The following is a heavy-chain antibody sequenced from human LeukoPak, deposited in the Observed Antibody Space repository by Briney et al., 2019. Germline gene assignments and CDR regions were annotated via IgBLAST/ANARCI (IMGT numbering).Heavy chain of an antibody. V-gene: IGHV3-21*01. CDR3: AGYCSGGSCYSPYYYYYMDV. J-gene: IGHJ6*03. CDR2: ISSSSSYI. D-gene: IGHD2-15*01. Sequence: GGSLRLSCAASGFTFSSYSMNWVRQAPGKGLEWVSSISSSSSYIYYADSVKGRFTISRDNAKNSLYLQMNSLRAEDTAVYYCAGYCSGGSCYSPYYYYYMDVWGKGTTVTVSS. CDR1: GFTFSSYS.